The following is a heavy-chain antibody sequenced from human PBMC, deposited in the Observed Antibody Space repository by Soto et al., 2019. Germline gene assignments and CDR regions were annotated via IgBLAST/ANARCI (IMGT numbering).Heavy chain of an antibody. CDR1: GFTFSSYS. CDR3: ARAPTSKGNWFDT. V-gene: IGHV3-48*01. D-gene: IGHD4-4*01. Sequence: EVQLVESGGGLVQPGGSLRLSCAASGFTFSSYSMNWVRQAPGKGLEWVSYISSSSSTIYYADSVKGRFTISRDNAKNSLYLQMNSLRAEDTAVYDCARAPTSKGNWFDTWGQGTLVTVSS. J-gene: IGHJ5*02. CDR2: ISSSSSTI.